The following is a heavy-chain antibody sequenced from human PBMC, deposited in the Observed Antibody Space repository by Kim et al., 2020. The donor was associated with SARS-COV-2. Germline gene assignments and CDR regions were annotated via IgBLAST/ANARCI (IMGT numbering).Heavy chain of an antibody. J-gene: IGHJ4*02. CDR2: TI. D-gene: IGHD1-1*01. V-gene: IGHV3-48*03. Sequence: TIYYADSVKGRFTISRDNAKNSLYLQMNSLRAEDTAVYYCARGGNDPFDYWGQGTLVTVSS. CDR3: ARGGNDPFDY.